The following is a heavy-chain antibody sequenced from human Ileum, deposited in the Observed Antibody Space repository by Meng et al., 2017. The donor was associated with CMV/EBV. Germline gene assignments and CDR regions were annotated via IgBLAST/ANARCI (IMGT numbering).Heavy chain of an antibody. D-gene: IGHD3-10*01. CDR2: INPNSGGT. CDR1: GYSFTDYS. V-gene: IGHV1-2*02. CDR3: AGATMVRGVIPRFDP. J-gene: IGHJ5*02. Sequence: SGYSFTDYSMHSARQAPERVLEWMRCINPNSGGTNYAQKFPSSITMTTNTSIITAYMVLSRLRSDDTAVYYCAGATMVRGVIPRFDPWGQGTLVTVSS.